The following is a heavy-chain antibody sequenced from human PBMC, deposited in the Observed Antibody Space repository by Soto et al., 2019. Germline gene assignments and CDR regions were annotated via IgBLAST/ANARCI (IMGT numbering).Heavy chain of an antibody. CDR3: ARHSYCSGGDCYWYYFDY. CDR1: GFTFSGHW. J-gene: IGHJ4*02. D-gene: IGHD2-15*01. CDR2: IRQDGSDT. Sequence: EVQLVESGGGLVQPGGSLRLSCTVSGFTFSGHWMSWVRQAPGKGLEWVANIRQDGSDTYYVDSVRGRFTISRDNARNSLYRTMSYLRAEDTAIYYCARHSYCSGGDCYWYYFDYWGQGTLVTVSS. V-gene: IGHV3-7*01.